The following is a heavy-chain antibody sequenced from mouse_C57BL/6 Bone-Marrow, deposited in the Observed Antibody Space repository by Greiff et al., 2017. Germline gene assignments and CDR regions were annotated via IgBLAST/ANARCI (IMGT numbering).Heavy chain of an antibody. CDR1: GIDFSRYW. J-gene: IGHJ2*01. D-gene: IGHD1-1*01. CDR2: INPDSSTI. V-gene: IGHV4-1*01. CDR3: ARPHGSSPYYFDY. Sequence: EVKVEESGGGLVQPGGSLKLSCAASGIDFSRYWMSWVRRAPGKGLEWIGEINPDSSTINYAPSLKDKFIISRDNAKNTLYLQMSKVRYEDTALYYCARPHGSSPYYFDYWGQGTTLTVSS.